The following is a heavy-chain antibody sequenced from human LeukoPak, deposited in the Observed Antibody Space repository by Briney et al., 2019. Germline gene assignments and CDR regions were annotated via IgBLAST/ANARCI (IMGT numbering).Heavy chain of an antibody. CDR3: ARDREQPEYYFDY. Sequence: ASVKVSCKASGYTFTGYYMHWVRQAPGQGLEWMGWINPNSGGTNYAQKFQGRVTMTRDTSISTAYMELSRLRSDDTAVSYCARDREQPEYYFDYWGQGTLVTVSS. V-gene: IGHV1-2*02. CDR2: INPNSGGT. CDR1: GYTFTGYY. D-gene: IGHD5-24*01. J-gene: IGHJ4*02.